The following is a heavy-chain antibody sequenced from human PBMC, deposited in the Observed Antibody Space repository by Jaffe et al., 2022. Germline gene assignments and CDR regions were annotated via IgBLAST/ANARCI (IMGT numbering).Heavy chain of an antibody. CDR2: IIPALGRV. J-gene: IGHJ6*03. CDR3: AREFYYMDV. CDR1: GDSLNTYT. V-gene: IGHV1-69*08. Sequence: QVRLVQSGAEMKKPGSSVKVSCQTSGDSLNTYTITWVRQVPGHGLEWMGGIIPALGRVNYAQTFEERVTITADKSSNTAYMTLRSLRFEDTGVYYCAREFYYMDVWGKGTAVTVSS.